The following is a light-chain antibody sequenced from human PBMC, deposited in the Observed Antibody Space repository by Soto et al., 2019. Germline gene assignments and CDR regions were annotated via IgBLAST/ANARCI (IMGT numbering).Light chain of an antibody. Sequence: QSARAQPAFVSGSPGQSIAMSCTGTSRDVGSYKLVSWYQQHPGKAPKVMIYEGSKRPSGVSDRFSGSKSGNTASLTISGLQADDEADYYCCSYAGSSTYVFGTGTKLTVL. V-gene: IGLV2-23*01. CDR1: SRDVGSYKL. J-gene: IGLJ1*01. CDR2: EGS. CDR3: CSYAGSSTYV.